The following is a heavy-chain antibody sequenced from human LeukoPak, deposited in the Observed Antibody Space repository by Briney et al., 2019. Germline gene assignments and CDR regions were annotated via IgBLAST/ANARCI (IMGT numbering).Heavy chain of an antibody. J-gene: IGHJ6*03. V-gene: IGHV4-34*01. D-gene: IGHD4-17*01. CDR2: INHSGST. Sequence: PSETLSLTCAVYGGSFSGYYWSWIRQPPGKGLEWIGEINHSGSTNYNPSLKSRVTISVDTSKNQFSLKLSSVTAADTAVYYCARGRTVPVRPNYYMDVWGKGTTVTVSS. CDR3: ARGRTVPVRPNYYMDV. CDR1: GGSFSGYY.